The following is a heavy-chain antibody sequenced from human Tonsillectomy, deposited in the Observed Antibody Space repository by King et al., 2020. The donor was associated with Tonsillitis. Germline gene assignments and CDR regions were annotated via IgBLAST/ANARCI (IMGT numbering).Heavy chain of an antibody. D-gene: IGHD4-17*01. V-gene: IGHV3-48*02. CDR2: ISSSSSTI. CDR3: ASASSGDYRYWFDP. CDR1: GFTFSSYR. J-gene: IGHJ5*02. Sequence: VQLVESGGGLVQPGGALRLSCAASGFTFSSYRMNWVRQAPGKGLEWVSYISSSSSTIYYADSVKGRFTISRDNAKNSLYLQMTSLRDEDTAVYYCASASSGDYRYWFDPLGQGPLVTVSS.